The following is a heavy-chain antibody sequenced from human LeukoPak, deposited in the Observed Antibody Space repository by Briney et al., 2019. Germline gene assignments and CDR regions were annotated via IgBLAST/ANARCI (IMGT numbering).Heavy chain of an antibody. Sequence: SETLSLTCTVSGGSISTHYWSWIRQPPGKGLEWIGYVLDSERTKDNPSLKSRATLSADTSKNQFSLRLTSVTAADSAGYYCVTIKRGSIFGYFDFWGQGVLVTVSS. CDR1: GGSISTHY. D-gene: IGHD5-18*01. CDR3: VTIKRGSIFGYFDF. CDR2: VLDSERT. J-gene: IGHJ4*02. V-gene: IGHV4-59*11.